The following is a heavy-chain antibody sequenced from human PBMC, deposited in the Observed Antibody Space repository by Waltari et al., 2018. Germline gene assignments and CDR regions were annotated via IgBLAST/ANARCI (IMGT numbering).Heavy chain of an antibody. CDR2: ISIHGDDT. J-gene: IGHJ4*02. CDR3: AKVGHPIARWVRYFDS. CDR1: GFSFSTYP. D-gene: IGHD4-17*01. V-gene: IGHV3-23*01. Sequence: EVQILESGGGLEQPGGSLRLSCVASGFSFSTYPMSWVRQAPGKGLEWVSTISIHGDDTHYADSVKGRFTISRDNSKNTVFLQMNSLRAEDTAVYYCAKVGHPIARWVRYFDSWGQGTLVTVSS.